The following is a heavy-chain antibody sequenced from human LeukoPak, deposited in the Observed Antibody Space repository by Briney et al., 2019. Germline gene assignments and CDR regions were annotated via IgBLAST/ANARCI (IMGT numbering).Heavy chain of an antibody. D-gene: IGHD3-22*01. CDR3: AKLPFHYYDSNGYYSDY. J-gene: IGHJ4*02. CDR1: GFTFSSYA. V-gene: IGHV3-23*01. CDR2: ISGSGGST. Sequence: GGSLRLSCAASGFTFSSYAMSWVRQAPGKGLEWVSAISGSGGSTYYADSVKGRFTISRDNSKNTLYLQMNSLRAEDTAVYYCAKLPFHYYDSNGYYSDYWGQGTLVTVSS.